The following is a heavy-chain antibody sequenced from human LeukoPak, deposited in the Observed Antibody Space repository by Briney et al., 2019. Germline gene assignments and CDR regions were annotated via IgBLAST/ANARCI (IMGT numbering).Heavy chain of an antibody. CDR1: GFTFSSYA. D-gene: IGHD3-22*01. J-gene: IGHJ3*02. CDR2: ISGSGGST. V-gene: IGHV3-23*01. CDR3: AKGRYYYDSSDAFDI. Sequence: PGGSLRLSCAASGFTFSSYAMSWVRQAPGKGLEWASAISGSGGSTYYADSVKGRFTISRDNSKNTLFLQMNSLRAEDTAVYYCAKGRYYYDSSDAFDIWGQGTMVTVSS.